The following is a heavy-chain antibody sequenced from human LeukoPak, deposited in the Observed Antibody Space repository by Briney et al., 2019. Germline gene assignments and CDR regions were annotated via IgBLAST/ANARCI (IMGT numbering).Heavy chain of an antibody. J-gene: IGHJ4*02. CDR1: GFTFSSYS. Sequence: PGGSLRLSCAASGFTFSSYSKNWVRQAPGKGLEWVSSISSSSSYIYYADSVKGRFTISRDNAKNSLYLQMNSLRAEDTAVYYCARGLPTEIPSPDYWGQGTMVTVSS. D-gene: IGHD6-6*01. CDR2: ISSSSSYI. CDR3: ARGLPTEIPSPDY. V-gene: IGHV3-21*01.